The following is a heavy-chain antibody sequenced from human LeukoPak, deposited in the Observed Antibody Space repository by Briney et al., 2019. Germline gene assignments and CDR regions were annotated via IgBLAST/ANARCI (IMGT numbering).Heavy chain of an antibody. CDR3: ARDTERLGELLAY. Sequence: PGGSLRLSCAASGFTFSSYSMNWVRQAPGKGLEWVSYISSSSSTIYYADSVKGRFTISRDNAKNSLYLQMNSLRAEDTAVYYCARDTERLGELLAYWGQGTLVTVSS. CDR2: ISSSSSTI. J-gene: IGHJ4*02. V-gene: IGHV3-48*01. CDR1: GFTFSSYS. D-gene: IGHD3-16*01.